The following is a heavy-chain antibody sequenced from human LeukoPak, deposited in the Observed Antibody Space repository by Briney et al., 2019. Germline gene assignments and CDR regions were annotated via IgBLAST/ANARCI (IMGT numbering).Heavy chain of an antibody. CDR1: GGSISSSSYY. Sequence: SETLSLTCTVSGGSISSSSYYWGWIRQPPGKGLEWIGSIYYSGSTYYNPSLKSRVTISVDTSKNQFSLKLSSVTAADTAVYYCARPPKSTAMVTSEDYWGQGTLVTVSS. J-gene: IGHJ4*02. CDR3: ARPPKSTAMVTSEDY. CDR2: IYYSGST. D-gene: IGHD5-18*01. V-gene: IGHV4-39*01.